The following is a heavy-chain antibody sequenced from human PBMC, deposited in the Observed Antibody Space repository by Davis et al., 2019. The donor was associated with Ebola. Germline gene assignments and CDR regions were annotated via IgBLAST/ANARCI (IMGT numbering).Heavy chain of an antibody. CDR1: GGSISSGGYY. CDR3: ARDYYYYGMDV. V-gene: IGHV4-31*03. CDR2: IYYSGST. J-gene: IGHJ6*02. Sequence: SETLSLTCTVSGGSISSGGYYWSWIRQHPGKGLEWNGYIYYSGSTYYNPSLKSRVTISVDTSKNQFSLKLSSVTAADTAVYYCARDYYYYGMDVWGQGTTVTVSS.